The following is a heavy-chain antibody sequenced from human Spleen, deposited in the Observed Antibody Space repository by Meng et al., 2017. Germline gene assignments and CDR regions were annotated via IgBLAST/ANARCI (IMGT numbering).Heavy chain of an antibody. Sequence: QVQVVQSGAEVKSPGASVKVSCKASDYTFTGYGVSWVRQAPGQGLEWMAWLGAHDGDKSHAPKFQGRVTVSADRPTATAYMELRSLRSDDTAVYYCARGTPGRSYSDYWGQGTLVTVSS. CDR3: ARGTPGRSYSDY. D-gene: IGHD3-10*01. J-gene: IGHJ4*02. CDR2: LGAHDGDK. V-gene: IGHV1-18*01. CDR1: DYTFTGYG.